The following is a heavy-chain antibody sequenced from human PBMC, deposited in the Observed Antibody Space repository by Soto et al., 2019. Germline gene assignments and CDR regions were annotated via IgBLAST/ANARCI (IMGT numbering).Heavy chain of an antibody. CDR1: GYAYSNNF. Sequence: ASVKVSCKASGYAYSNNFMHWVRQAPAQGLEWMGVINPTTGLTSNAQKFQGRIAMTSDTSSSTAYMELSSLRSEDTAVYYCARALRNGYFYGMDIWGQGTTVTVSS. V-gene: IGHV1-46*01. D-gene: IGHD2-8*01. CDR2: INPTTGLT. CDR3: ARALRNGYFYGMDI. J-gene: IGHJ6*02.